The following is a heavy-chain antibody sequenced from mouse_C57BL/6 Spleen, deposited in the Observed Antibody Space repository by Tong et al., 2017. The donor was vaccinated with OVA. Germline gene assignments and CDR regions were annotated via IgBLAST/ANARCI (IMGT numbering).Heavy chain of an antibody. CDR2: IYPGDGST. J-gene: IGHJ4*01. Sequence: VQLQESGPELVKPGASVNMSCKASGYTFTSYYIHWVKQRPGQGLEWIGWIYPGDGSTKYNEKFKGKTTLTADKSSSTAYMLLSSLTSEDSAIYFCARDAVVEPYAMDYWGQGTSVTVSS. CDR3: ARDAVVEPYAMDY. CDR1: GYTFTSYY. V-gene: IGHV1S56*01. D-gene: IGHD1-1*01.